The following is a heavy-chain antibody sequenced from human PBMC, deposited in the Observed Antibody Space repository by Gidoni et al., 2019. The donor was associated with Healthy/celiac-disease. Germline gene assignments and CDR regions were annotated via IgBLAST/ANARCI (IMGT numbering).Heavy chain of an antibody. V-gene: IGHV1-69*02. Sequence: QVQLVQSGAEVKKPGSSVTVSCKASGGTFSSYTISWVRQDPGQGLEWMGRSIPRLGIANYAKKFQGRVTITADKSTSTAYMELSSLRSEDTAVYYCARVGGIVVVPAAMGWFDPWGQGTLVTVSS. CDR1: GGTFSSYT. CDR2: SIPRLGIA. CDR3: ARVGGIVVVPAAMGWFDP. J-gene: IGHJ5*02. D-gene: IGHD2-2*01.